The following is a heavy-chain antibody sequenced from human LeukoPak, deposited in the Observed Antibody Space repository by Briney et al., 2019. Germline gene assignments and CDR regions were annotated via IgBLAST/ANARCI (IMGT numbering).Heavy chain of an antibody. D-gene: IGHD2-15*01. CDR1: GGSFSGYY. J-gene: IGHJ6*03. CDR3: ARGYCSGGSCYWSRYYYMDV. CDR2: INHSGST. Sequence: SETLSLTCAVYGGSFSGYYWSWIRQPPGKGLEWIGEINHSGSTNYNPSLKSRVTISVGTSKNQFSLKLSSVTAADTAVYYCARGYCSGGSCYWSRYYYMDVWGKGTTVTVSS. V-gene: IGHV4-34*01.